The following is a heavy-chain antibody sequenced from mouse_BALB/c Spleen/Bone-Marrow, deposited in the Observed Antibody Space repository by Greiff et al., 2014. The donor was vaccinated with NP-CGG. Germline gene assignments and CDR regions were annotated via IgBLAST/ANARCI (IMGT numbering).Heavy chain of an antibody. CDR2: IFPGTVTP. CDR1: GYTFTSYW. Sequence: VQLVESGAELVKPVASVKLSCKTSGYTFTSYWIQWVKQRPGQGLGWIGEIFPGTVTPYYNEKFKGKATLTIDTSSSTVSMQLSSLTSEDSAVYFCARRGYGYLDYWGQGTTLTVSS. J-gene: IGHJ2*01. V-gene: IGHV1S132*01. CDR3: ARRGYGYLDY. D-gene: IGHD2-10*02.